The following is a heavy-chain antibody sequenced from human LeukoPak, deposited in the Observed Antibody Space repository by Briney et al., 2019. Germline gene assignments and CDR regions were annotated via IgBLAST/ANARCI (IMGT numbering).Heavy chain of an antibody. CDR2: IESNGSDR. CDR1: GFSFSQYY. D-gene: IGHD3-10*01. Sequence: GGSLRLSCAVSGFSFSQYYMGWVRQAPGKGREWVAIIESNGSDRKYVDSVKGRFTIPRDNAKNSLYLQMSSLTAEDTAIYYCAFLVREPLHWGRGTLVTVSS. CDR3: AFLVREPLH. V-gene: IGHV3-7*01. J-gene: IGHJ1*01.